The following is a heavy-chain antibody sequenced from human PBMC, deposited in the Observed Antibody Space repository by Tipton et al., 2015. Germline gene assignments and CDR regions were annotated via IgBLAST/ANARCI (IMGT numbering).Heavy chain of an antibody. J-gene: IGHJ3*02. V-gene: IGHV5-51*01. CDR2: IYPGDSDT. Sequence: QLVQSGAEVKKPGESLKISCKGSGYSFTSHWIGWVRQMPGKGLEWMGIIYPGDSDTRYSPSFQGQVTISADKSISTAYLQWSSLKASDTAMYYCARHVSFYYDTHGYDALDIWAQGTRVTVSS. D-gene: IGHD3-22*01. CDR3: ARHVSFYYDTHGYDALDI. CDR1: GYSFTSHW.